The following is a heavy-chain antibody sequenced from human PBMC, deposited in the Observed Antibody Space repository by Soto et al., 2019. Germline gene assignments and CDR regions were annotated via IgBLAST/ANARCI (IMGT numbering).Heavy chain of an antibody. CDR2: VYYSGST. D-gene: IGHD3-9*01. CDR1: GGSISGYY. V-gene: IGHV4-59*08. CDR3: ARVFLLRYPLMDV. J-gene: IGHJ6*02. Sequence: PSETLSLTCTVSGGSISGYYWSWFRQPPGKGLEWIASVYYSGSTNYNPSLKSRVTISVDTSKTQFSLKLSSVTAADTAVYYCARVFLLRYPLMDVWGDGTTVTVAS.